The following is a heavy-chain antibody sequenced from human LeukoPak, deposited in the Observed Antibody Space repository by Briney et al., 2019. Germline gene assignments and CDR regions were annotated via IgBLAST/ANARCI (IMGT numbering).Heavy chain of an antibody. CDR1: GFTFSSYW. Sequence: TGGSLRLSCAASGFTFSSYWMSWVRQAPGKGLEWVANIKQDGSEKYYVDSVKGRFTISRDNAKNSLYLQMNSLRAEDTAVYYCARASPITMVRGVIKGAFDIWGQGTMVTVSS. CDR2: IKQDGSEK. CDR3: ARASPITMVRGVIKGAFDI. V-gene: IGHV3-7*01. J-gene: IGHJ3*02. D-gene: IGHD3-10*01.